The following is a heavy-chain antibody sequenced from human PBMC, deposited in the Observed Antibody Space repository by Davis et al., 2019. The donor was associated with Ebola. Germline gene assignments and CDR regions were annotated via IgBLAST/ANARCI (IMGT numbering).Heavy chain of an antibody. V-gene: IGHV3-21*01. D-gene: IGHD5-12*01. J-gene: IGHJ4*02. CDR2: ISSSSSYI. CDR3: ARASYSGYDFTGHYFDY. Sequence: GESLKISCAASGFTFSSYSMNWVRQAPGKGLEWASSISSSSSYIYYADSVKGRFTISRDNAKNSLYLQMNSLRAEDTAVYYCARASYSGYDFTGHYFDYWGQGTLVTVSS. CDR1: GFTFSSYS.